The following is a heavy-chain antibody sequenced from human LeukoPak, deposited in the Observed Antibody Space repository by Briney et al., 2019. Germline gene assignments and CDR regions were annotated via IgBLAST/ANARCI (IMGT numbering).Heavy chain of an antibody. J-gene: IGHJ4*02. CDR1: GGSISSYY. CDR3: ATAHCGYVDY. Sequence: SETLSLTCTVSGGSISSYYWSWIRQPPGKGLEWIGNIYYSGSTNYNPSLKSRVTISLGTSKNQFSLKLSSVTAADTAMYYCATAHCGYVDYWGQGTLVTVSS. D-gene: IGHD2-21*01. V-gene: IGHV4-59*01. CDR2: IYYSGST.